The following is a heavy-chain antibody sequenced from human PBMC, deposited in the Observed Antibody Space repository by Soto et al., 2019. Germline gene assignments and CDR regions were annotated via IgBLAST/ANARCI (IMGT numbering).Heavy chain of an antibody. V-gene: IGHV5-10-1*01. Sequence: GESLKISCKGSGYSFTSYWISWVRQMPGKGLEWMGRIDPSDSYTNYSPSFQGHVTISADKSISTAYLQWSSLKASDTAMYYCASQPGIAAAGLDYWGQGTLVTVSS. D-gene: IGHD6-13*01. CDR3: ASQPGIAAAGLDY. CDR2: IDPSDSYT. CDR1: GYSFTSYW. J-gene: IGHJ4*02.